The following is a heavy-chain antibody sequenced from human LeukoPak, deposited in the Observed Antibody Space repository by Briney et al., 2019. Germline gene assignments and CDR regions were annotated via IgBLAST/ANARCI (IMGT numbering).Heavy chain of an antibody. J-gene: IGHJ6*02. CDR2: IYPGDSDT. CDR3: ARVPVVVAATSSYYYGMDV. Sequence: GESLKISCKGSGYSFTSYWIGWVRQMPGQDLEWMGIIYPGDSDTRYSPSFQGQVTISADKSISTAYLQWNSLKASDTAMYYCARVPVVVAATSSYYYGMDVWGQGTTVTVSS. V-gene: IGHV5-51*01. D-gene: IGHD2-15*01. CDR1: GYSFTSYW.